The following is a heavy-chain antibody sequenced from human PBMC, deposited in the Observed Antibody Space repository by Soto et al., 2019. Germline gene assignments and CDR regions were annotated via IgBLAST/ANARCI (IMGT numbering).Heavy chain of an antibody. CDR2: INSDGSST. D-gene: IGHD3-10*01. Sequence: EVQLVESGGGLVQPGGSLRLSCAASGFTFSSYWMHWVRQAPGKGLVWVSRINSDGSSTSYADSVKGRFTISRDNAKNTLYLQMNSLRAEDTAVYYCARDGTMVRGDERRFAYYYYGMDVWGQGTTVTVSS. CDR3: ARDGTMVRGDERRFAYYYYGMDV. CDR1: GFTFSSYW. V-gene: IGHV3-74*01. J-gene: IGHJ6*02.